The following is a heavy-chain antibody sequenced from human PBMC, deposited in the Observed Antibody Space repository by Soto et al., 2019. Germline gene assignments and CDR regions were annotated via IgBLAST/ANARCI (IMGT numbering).Heavy chain of an antibody. V-gene: IGHV1-69*08. J-gene: IGHJ4*02. CDR1: GGTLTSST. D-gene: IGHD3-16*01. CDR3: ARDYREYRGFYRFGGAYYFDS. Sequence: QVQLVQSGAEVKKPGSSVKVSCKASGGTLTSSTISWVRQAPGQGREWRGRIIPILGIPNYAQKFQGRVTITADNSKSPAYMELSSRRSEDTAVYVCARDYREYRGFYRFGGAYYFDSWGQGHLVTVSS. CDR2: IIPILGIP.